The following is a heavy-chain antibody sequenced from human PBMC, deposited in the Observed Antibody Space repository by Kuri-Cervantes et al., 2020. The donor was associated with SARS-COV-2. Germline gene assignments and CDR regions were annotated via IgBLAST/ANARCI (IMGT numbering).Heavy chain of an antibody. CDR3: ARAYGFLRYIYYMDV. CDR1: GGSFSGYY. J-gene: IGHJ6*03. D-gene: IGHD4-17*01. CDR2: INHRGST. Sequence: SETLSLTCAVYGGSFSGYYWSWIRQPPGKGLEWIGGINHRGSTNYNPSLKSRVTISVDTSSKQFSLHLGSVTAADTAVYYCARAYGFLRYIYYMDVWGRGTTVTVSS. V-gene: IGHV4-34*01.